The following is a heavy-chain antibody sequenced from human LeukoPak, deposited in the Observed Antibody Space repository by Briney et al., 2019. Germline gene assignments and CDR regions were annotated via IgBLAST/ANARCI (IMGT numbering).Heavy chain of an antibody. CDR3: ATGGYYDSSGYHDAFDI. Sequence: SETLSLTCAVYGGSFSGYYWRWIRQPPGKGLEWIGEISHSGSTNYNPSLKSRVTISVDTSKNQFSLKLSSVTAADTAVYYCATGGYYDSSGYHDAFDIWGQGTMVTVSS. CDR2: ISHSGST. J-gene: IGHJ3*02. CDR1: GGSFSGYY. V-gene: IGHV4-34*01. D-gene: IGHD3-22*01.